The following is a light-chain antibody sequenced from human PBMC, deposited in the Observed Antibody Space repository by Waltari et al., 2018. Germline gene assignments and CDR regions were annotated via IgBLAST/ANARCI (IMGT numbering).Light chain of an antibody. CDR1: ESVLYSSNNKNY. CDR3: LQYHSTPQT. J-gene: IGKJ2*01. Sequence: DIVLTQSPDSLAVSLGERATINCKSRESVLYSSNNKNYLAWYQQKPGQPPKLLIYWSSTRESGVPDRFSGSGSGTDFTLTITSLQAEDVAVYYCLQYHSTPQTFGQGTKLEIK. V-gene: IGKV4-1*01. CDR2: WSS.